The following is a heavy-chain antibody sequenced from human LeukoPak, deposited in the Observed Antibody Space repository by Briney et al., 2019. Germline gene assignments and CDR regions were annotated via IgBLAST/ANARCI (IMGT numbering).Heavy chain of an antibody. D-gene: IGHD3-22*01. Sequence: GAFMMFCCEGAGYCFTCYWIGLLRPMGGEVVEWVGIIYLGDTDTRDSQSYQGQVTIAADKSISTAYLQWSSLKASTTANYYCAKSGRSGLRDAFDIWGQGTMVTVSS. J-gene: IGHJ3*02. CDR3: AKSGRSGLRDAFDI. CDR1: GYCFTCYW. CDR2: IYLGDTDT. V-gene: IGHV5-51*03.